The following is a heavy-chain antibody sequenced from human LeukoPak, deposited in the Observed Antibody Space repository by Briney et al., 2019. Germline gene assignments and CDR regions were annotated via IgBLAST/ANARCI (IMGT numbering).Heavy chain of an antibody. Sequence: PSETLSLTCTVSGGSISTYHWNWIRKSPEKGLEWIGYMQSTGNSNYNPSLKSRVTMSVDMSRNQIVLNLSSVAAADTAVYFCARDKQHSYGRYFDHWGQGTLVTVSS. J-gene: IGHJ4*02. CDR3: ARDKQHSYGRYFDH. V-gene: IGHV4-59*01. CDR1: GGSISTYH. D-gene: IGHD5-18*01. CDR2: MQSTGNS.